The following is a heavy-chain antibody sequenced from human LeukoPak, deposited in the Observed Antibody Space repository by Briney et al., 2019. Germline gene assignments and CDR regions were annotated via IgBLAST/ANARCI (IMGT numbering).Heavy chain of an antibody. Sequence: PGGSLRLSCAASGHPFSNAWMSWVRQAPGKGLEWVGRIKRKSDGGTTDYAAPVKGRFTISRDDSKNTLYLQMNSLRAEDTAVYYCAKSGLNRFDYWGQGTLVTVSS. CDR2: IKRKSDGGTT. J-gene: IGHJ4*02. D-gene: IGHD2-15*01. V-gene: IGHV3-15*01. CDR3: AKSGLNRFDY. CDR1: GHPFSNAW.